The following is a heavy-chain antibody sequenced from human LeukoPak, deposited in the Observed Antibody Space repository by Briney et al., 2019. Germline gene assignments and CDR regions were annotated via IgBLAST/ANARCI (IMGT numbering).Heavy chain of an antibody. CDR2: ISSSSSYI. D-gene: IGHD6-19*01. J-gene: IGHJ5*02. Sequence: GGSLRLSCAASGFTFSIYSMNWVRQAPGKGLEWVSSISSSSSYIYYADSVKGRFTISRDNAKNSLYLQMNSLRAEDTAVYYCARGSVAVAAEDYNWFDPWGQGTLVTVSS. CDR3: ARGSVAVAAEDYNWFDP. CDR1: GFTFSIYS. V-gene: IGHV3-21*01.